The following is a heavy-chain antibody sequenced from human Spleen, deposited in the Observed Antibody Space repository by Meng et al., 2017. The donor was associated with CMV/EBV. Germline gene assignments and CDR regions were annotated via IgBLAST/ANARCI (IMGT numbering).Heavy chain of an antibody. Sequence: FTFSNYAMDWVRQAPGKGLEWVAVISYAGNKKYYAESVKGRFTISRDNFKNTLYLQMNSLRAEDTAVFYCARDTSPYYGSGSPCGYWGQGTLVTVSS. CDR2: ISYAGNKK. CDR1: FTFSNYA. V-gene: IGHV3-30*04. D-gene: IGHD3-10*01. J-gene: IGHJ4*02. CDR3: ARDTSPYYGSGSPCGY.